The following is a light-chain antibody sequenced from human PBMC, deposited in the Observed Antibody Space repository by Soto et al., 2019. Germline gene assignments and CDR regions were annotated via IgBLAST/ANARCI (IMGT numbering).Light chain of an antibody. Sequence: EIVLTQSPGTLSLSPGERATVSCRASQSISSIYLAWYQQKAGQAPRLLIYGASNRATGITDRLSGSGSGTDFTVTISRLEPEDFAVYYCQPYDSSPYTFGQGTKLEIK. V-gene: IGKV3-20*01. CDR2: GAS. J-gene: IGKJ2*01. CDR3: QPYDSSPYT. CDR1: QSISSIY.